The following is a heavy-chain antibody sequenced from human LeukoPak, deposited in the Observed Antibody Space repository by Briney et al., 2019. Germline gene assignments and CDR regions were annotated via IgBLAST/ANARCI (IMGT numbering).Heavy chain of an antibody. CDR3: ARGVVAIAMVRGVIMTGYFDP. V-gene: IGHV4-59*12. D-gene: IGHD3-10*01. CDR1: GGSISSYY. J-gene: IGHJ5*02. CDR2: IYYSGST. Sequence: SETLSLTCTVSGGSISSYYWSWIRQPPGKGLEWIGYIYYSGSTYYNPSLESRTTISLDTSTNQFSLKLNSVTAADTAVYYCARGVVAIAMVRGVIMTGYFDPWGQGTLVTVSS.